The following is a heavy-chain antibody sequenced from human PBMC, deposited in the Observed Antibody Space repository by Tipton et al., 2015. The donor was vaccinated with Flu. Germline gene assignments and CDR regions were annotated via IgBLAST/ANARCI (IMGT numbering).Heavy chain of an antibody. CDR2: IYHSGTT. CDR3: ASEGHSGASSFFDP. CDR1: GYSISSGYY. Sequence: LRLSCAVSGYSISSGYYWGWIRQPPGKGLEWIGSIYHSGTTYYNPSLKGRVTISVDTSKNQFSLKLSSVTAADTAVYYCASEGHSGASSFFDPWGQGTLVTVSS. V-gene: IGHV4-38-2*01. D-gene: IGHD3-10*01. J-gene: IGHJ5*02.